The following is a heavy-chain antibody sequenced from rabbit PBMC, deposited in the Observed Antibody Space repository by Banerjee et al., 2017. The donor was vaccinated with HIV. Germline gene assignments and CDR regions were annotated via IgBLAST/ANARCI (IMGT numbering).Heavy chain of an antibody. CDR3: ARSYDDHGDPDWLHL. V-gene: IGHV1S45*01. Sequence: QEQLEESGGDLVKPEGSLTLTCTASGFTISSSYWICWVRQAPGKGLEWIGCINTGSGSAYYASWVISRFTITSNTNQNTVTLQMTSLTAADTATYFCARSYDDHGDPDWLHLWGPGTLVTVS. CDR1: GFTISSSYW. D-gene: IGHD2-1*01. J-gene: IGHJ5*01. CDR2: INTGSGSA.